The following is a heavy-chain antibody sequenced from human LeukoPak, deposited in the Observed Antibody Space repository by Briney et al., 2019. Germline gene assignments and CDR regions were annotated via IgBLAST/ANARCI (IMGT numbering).Heavy chain of an antibody. Sequence: SETLSLTCTVSGGSISSSSYYWGWIRQPPGKGLEWIGSIYYSGSTYYNPSLKSRVTISVDTSKNQFSLKLSSVTAADTAVYYCARHVFFPSAPTMVRGLHYFDYWGQGTLVTVSS. CDR2: IYYSGST. V-gene: IGHV4-39*01. J-gene: IGHJ4*02. CDR1: GGSISSSSYY. D-gene: IGHD3-10*01. CDR3: ARHVFFPSAPTMVRGLHYFDY.